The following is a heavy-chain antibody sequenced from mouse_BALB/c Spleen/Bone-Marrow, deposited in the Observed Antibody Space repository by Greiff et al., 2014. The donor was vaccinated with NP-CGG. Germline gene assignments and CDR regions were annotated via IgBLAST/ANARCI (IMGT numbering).Heavy chain of an antibody. CDR2: ISNLAYSI. CDR3: ARSNWDYSMDY. V-gene: IGHV5-15*02. Sequence: DVQLMESGGGLVQPGGSRKLSCAASGFTFSDYGMAWVRQAPGKGPEWIAFISNLAYSIYYADTVTGRFTISRENAKNTLYLEMSSLRSEDTATYYCARSNWDYSMDYWGQGTSVTVFS. D-gene: IGHD4-1*01. CDR1: GFTFSDYG. J-gene: IGHJ4*01.